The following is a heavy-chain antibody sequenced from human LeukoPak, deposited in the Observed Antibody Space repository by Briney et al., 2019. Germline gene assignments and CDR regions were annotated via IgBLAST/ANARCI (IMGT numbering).Heavy chain of an antibody. CDR3: ARGRDLFDS. CDR1: AFTFNTYS. V-gene: IGHV3-48*04. Sequence: PGGSLRLSCVASAFTFNTYSMNWFRQAPGKGLEWISYISSSSATIYYADSVKGRFTISRDNAKNSLYLQMNSLRAEDTAVYYCARGRDLFDSWGQGTLVIVSS. J-gene: IGHJ4*02. CDR2: ISSSSATI.